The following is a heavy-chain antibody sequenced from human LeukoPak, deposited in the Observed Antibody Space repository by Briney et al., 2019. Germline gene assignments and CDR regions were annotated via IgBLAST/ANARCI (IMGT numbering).Heavy chain of an antibody. V-gene: IGHV3-48*01. CDR1: GFTFSSYR. Sequence: PGGSLRLSCAASGFTFSSYRMNSVRQAPGRGLEWVSYISSSSSTIYYADSVKGRFTIFRDNAKNSLYLQMNSLRAEDTAVYYCARDHYDFWSGYPPSYMDVWGKGTTVTVSS. CDR2: ISSSSSTI. J-gene: IGHJ6*03. CDR3: ARDHYDFWSGYPPSYMDV. D-gene: IGHD3-3*01.